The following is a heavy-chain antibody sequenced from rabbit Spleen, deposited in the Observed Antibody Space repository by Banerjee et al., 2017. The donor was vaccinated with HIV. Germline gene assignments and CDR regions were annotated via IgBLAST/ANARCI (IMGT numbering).Heavy chain of an antibody. V-gene: IGHV1S45*01. CDR3: ARDTGSSFSSYGMDL. CDR2: IDSATGNT. D-gene: IGHD8-1*01. Sequence: QELLEESGGDLVKPEGSLTLTCTASGFSFNNKYVMCWVRQAPGSGLEWIACIDSATGNTVYATWAKGPFTISKTSSTTVTLQMTSLTAADTATYFCARDTGSSFSSYGMDLWGQGTLVTVS. J-gene: IGHJ6*01. CDR1: GFSFNNKYV.